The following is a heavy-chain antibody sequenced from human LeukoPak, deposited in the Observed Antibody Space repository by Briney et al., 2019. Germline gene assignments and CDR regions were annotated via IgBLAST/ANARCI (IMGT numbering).Heavy chain of an antibody. D-gene: IGHD6-13*01. J-gene: IGHJ6*03. Sequence: GGSLRLSCAASDSTFSRYTTTWVRQAPGKGLEYVSTISSNGDNTYYANSVKGRFTISRDNSKNTLYLQMGSLRVEDMAVYYCAREAIAAAGRLYYMDVWGKGTTVTVSS. CDR2: ISSNGDNT. CDR3: AREAIAAAGRLYYMDV. CDR1: DSTFSRYT. V-gene: IGHV3-64*01.